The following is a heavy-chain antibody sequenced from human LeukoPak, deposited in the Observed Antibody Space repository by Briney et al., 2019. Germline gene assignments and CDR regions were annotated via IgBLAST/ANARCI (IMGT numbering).Heavy chain of an antibody. Sequence: SETLSLTCTVSGYSISSGYYWGWIRQPPGKGLEWIGSIYHSGSTYYNPSLKSRVTISVDTSKNQFSLKLSSVTAADTAVYYCARVDITMIVQLDYWGQGTLVTVSS. J-gene: IGHJ4*02. CDR3: ARVDITMIVQLDY. V-gene: IGHV4-38-2*02. CDR2: IYHSGST. D-gene: IGHD3-22*01. CDR1: GYSISSGYY.